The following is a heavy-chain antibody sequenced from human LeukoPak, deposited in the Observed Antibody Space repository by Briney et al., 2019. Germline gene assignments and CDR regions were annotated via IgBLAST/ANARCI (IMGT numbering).Heavy chain of an antibody. J-gene: IGHJ3*02. D-gene: IGHD6-13*01. CDR3: ARVAGIAAAGTWAFDI. CDR2: INHSGST. V-gene: IGHV4-34*01. CDR1: GGSFSGYY. Sequence: SETLSLTCAVYGGSFSGYYWSWIRQPPGKGLEWIGEINHSGSTKYNPSLKSRVTISVDTFKNQFSLKLSSVTAADTAVYYCARVAGIAAAGTWAFDIWGQGTMVTVSS.